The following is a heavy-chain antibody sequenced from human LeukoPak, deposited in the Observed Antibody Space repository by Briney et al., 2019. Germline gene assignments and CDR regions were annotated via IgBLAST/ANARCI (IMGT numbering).Heavy chain of an antibody. V-gene: IGHV3-43*02. D-gene: IGHD3-22*01. CDR2: ISGDGGST. Sequence: GGSLRLSCAASGFTFDDYAMHWVRQAPGKGLEWVSLISGDGGSTYYADSVKGRFTISRDNSKNSLYLQMNSLRTEDTALYYCAKVPYYYDGSGYYSVDYWSQGTLVTVSS. J-gene: IGHJ4*02. CDR3: AKVPYYYDGSGYYSVDY. CDR1: GFTFDDYA.